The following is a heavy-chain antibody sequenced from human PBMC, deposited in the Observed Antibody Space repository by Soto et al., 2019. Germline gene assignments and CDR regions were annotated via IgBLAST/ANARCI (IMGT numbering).Heavy chain of an antibody. Sequence: PXVSLRLSCAASGFSFSSYGMHGVRQAPGKGLVWVSRFNSDGSSTTYADSVKGRFTISRDNAKNTLYLQMNSLRAEDTAVYYCARDLIAVAGVSDYYYYGMDVWAQRTTVTVSS. J-gene: IGHJ6*02. V-gene: IGHV3-74*01. D-gene: IGHD6-19*01. CDR3: ARDLIAVAGVSDYYYYGMDV. CDR2: FNSDGSST. CDR1: GFSFSSYG.